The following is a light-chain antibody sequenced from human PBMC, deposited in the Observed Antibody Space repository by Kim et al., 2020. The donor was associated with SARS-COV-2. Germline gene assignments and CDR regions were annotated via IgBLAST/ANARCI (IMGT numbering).Light chain of an antibody. Sequence: QPPSVSGAPGQRVTISCTGSSSNIGAGYDVHWYQQLPGTAPKLLIYGNSNRPSGVPDRFSGPKSGTSASLAITGLQAEDEADYYCQSYDSSLSGSVFGGGTQLTVL. V-gene: IGLV1-40*01. CDR3: QSYDSSLSGSV. CDR1: SSNIGAGYD. J-gene: IGLJ3*02. CDR2: GNS.